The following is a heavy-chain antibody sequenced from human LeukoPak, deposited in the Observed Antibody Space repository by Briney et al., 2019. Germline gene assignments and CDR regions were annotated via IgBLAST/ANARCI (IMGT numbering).Heavy chain of an antibody. V-gene: IGHV4-4*07. J-gene: IGHJ3*02. CDR2: IYTSGGT. CDR3: ARGSRPSIAAAGAFDI. Sequence: PSETLSLTCTVSGGSISSYYWSWIRQPAGKGLEWIGRIYTSGGTNYNPSLKSRVTMSVDTSKNQFSLKLSSVTAADTAVYYCARGSRPSIAAAGAFDIWGQGTMVTVSS. D-gene: IGHD6-13*01. CDR1: GGSISSYY.